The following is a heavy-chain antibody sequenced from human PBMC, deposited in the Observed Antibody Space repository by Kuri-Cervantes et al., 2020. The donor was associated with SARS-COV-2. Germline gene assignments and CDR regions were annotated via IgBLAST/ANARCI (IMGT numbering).Heavy chain of an antibody. CDR1: GFTFSSYS. J-gene: IGHJ4*02. CDR3: ASTTARDIVASEFDY. D-gene: IGHD5-12*01. Sequence: GGSLRLSCAASGFTFSSYSMNWVRQAPGKGLEWVSSISSSSSYIYYADSVKGRFTISRDNAKNSLYLQMNSLRAEDTAVYYCASTTARDIVASEFDYWGQGTLVTVSS. V-gene: IGHV3-21*01. CDR2: ISSSSSYI.